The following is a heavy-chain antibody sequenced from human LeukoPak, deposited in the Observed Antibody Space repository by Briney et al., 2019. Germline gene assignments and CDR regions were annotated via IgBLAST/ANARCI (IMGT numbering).Heavy chain of an antibody. V-gene: IGHV4-34*01. CDR2: INYSANT. Sequence: PTETLSLTCALSGVSFNDYYWSWVPETPGRGLEWIGEINYSANTTDSPSLKSRVTLSIDTSRNQFSLNLRSVTVADTGIYYCTRMTTGHDYWGQGTLVTVSS. CDR1: GVSFNDYY. J-gene: IGHJ4*02. D-gene: IGHD4-17*01. CDR3: TRMTTGHDY.